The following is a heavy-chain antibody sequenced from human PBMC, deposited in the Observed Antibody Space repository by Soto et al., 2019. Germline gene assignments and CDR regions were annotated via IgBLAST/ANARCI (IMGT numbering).Heavy chain of an antibody. Sequence: WGSLRLSCAASGFTVVSNYIILFGQAPWKGLEWASVIYSGGSTYYADSVKGRFTISRDNSKNTLYLQMNSLRAEDTAVYYCARERLDYYYGMDVWGQGTTVTVSS. CDR2: IYSGGST. CDR1: GFTVVSNY. V-gene: IGHV3-53*01. CDR3: ARERLDYYYGMDV. J-gene: IGHJ6*02.